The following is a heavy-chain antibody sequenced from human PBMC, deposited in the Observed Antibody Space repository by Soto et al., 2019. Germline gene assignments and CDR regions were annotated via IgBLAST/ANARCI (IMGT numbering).Heavy chain of an antibody. Sequence: SVKVSCKASGGSFSNFSISWVRQAPGQGLEWMGGIVPVFGRPNYAQRFRGRLTITADESTSTGYMELISLRSDDTAVYYCAREGSGYNFWGQGTQVTVSS. V-gene: IGHV1-69*13. CDR2: IVPVFGRP. D-gene: IGHD5-12*01. CDR1: GGSFSNFS. J-gene: IGHJ4*02. CDR3: AREGSGYNF.